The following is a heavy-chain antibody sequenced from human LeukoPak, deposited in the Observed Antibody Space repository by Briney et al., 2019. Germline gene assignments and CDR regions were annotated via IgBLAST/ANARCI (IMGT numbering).Heavy chain of an antibody. J-gene: IGHJ3*02. CDR2: INPNSGGT. Sequence: ASVKVSCKASGYTFTGYYMHWVRQAPGQGLEWMGWINPNSGGTNYAQKFQGWVTMTRDTSISTAYMELSSLRSEDTAVYYCARGITPATSDAFDIWGQGTMVTVSS. D-gene: IGHD3-10*01. CDR1: GYTFTGYY. CDR3: ARGITPATSDAFDI. V-gene: IGHV1-2*04.